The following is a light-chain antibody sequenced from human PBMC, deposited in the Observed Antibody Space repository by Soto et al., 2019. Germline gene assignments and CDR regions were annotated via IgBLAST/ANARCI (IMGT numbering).Light chain of an antibody. J-gene: IGKJ4*01. V-gene: IGKV1-39*01. CDR3: QQSSTAPLT. CDR1: QTVYNY. CDR2: AAS. Sequence: DIPMTQSPSSLSASVGDRVTITCRASQTVYNYLNWYQQKPGKAPKLLISAASSLQSGVPSRFAGSGSGTDFTLTIGSLQPEDSASYFCQQSSTAPLTFGGGTKVEIK.